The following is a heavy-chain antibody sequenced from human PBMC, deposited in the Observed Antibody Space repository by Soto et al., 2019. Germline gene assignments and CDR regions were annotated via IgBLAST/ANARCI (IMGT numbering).Heavy chain of an antibody. V-gene: IGHV2-5*02. Sequence: QITLKESGPTLVKPTQTLTLTCTFSGFSLSTSGVGVGWIRQPPGKALEWLALIYWDDDKRYSPSLKSRLTITKDTSKNQVVLTMTNMDPVDTATYYCAHRRPKNYDVWSGYYNMDVWGQGTTVTVSS. CDR1: GFSLSTSGVG. CDR2: IYWDDDK. CDR3: AHRRPKNYDVWSGYYNMDV. J-gene: IGHJ6*02. D-gene: IGHD3-3*01.